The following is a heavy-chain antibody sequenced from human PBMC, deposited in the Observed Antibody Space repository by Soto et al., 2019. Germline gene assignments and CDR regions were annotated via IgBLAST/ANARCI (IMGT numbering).Heavy chain of an antibody. CDR2: ISWNSGYI. Sequence: EVQLVESGGGLVQPGRSLRLSCIASGFTFDDHAMHWVRQAPGKGLGWVSGISWNSGYIGYADSVKGRFTISRDNAKNSVHLQMNSLRAEDTAFYYCAKDIKWNLPAGYLDNWGQGTLVTVSS. CDR3: AKDIKWNLPAGYLDN. CDR1: GFTFDDHA. V-gene: IGHV3-9*01. J-gene: IGHJ4*02. D-gene: IGHD1-1*01.